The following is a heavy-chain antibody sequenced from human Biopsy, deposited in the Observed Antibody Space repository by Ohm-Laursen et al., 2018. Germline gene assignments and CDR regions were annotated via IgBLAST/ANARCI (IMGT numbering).Heavy chain of an antibody. V-gene: IGHV4-59*01. D-gene: IGHD1-1*01. J-gene: IGHJ3*01. Sequence: SETLSLTCTVSGGSNTDDYWSWIRQSPGKGLEWIGVISKGGDTTYNPSLRGRVAISVDTSKNQFSLKLSSVTAADTAIFFCARLYRLDDYWNDDPPDAFDVWGQGTRVTVSS. CDR1: GGSNTDDY. CDR3: ARLYRLDDYWNDDPPDAFDV. CDR2: ISKGGDT.